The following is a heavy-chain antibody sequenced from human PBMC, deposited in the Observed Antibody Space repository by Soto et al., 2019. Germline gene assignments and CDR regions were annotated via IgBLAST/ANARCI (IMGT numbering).Heavy chain of an antibody. Sequence: EVQLLESGGGLVQPGGSLRLSCAASGFTFSSYAMSWVRQAPGKGLEWVSAISGSGGSTYYADSVKGRFTISRDNSKNTLYLKMNSLRAEDTAVYYCAKGGWGIAAAGPIDVFYTWCQGSMVTVSS. CDR3: AKGGWGIAAAGPIDVFYT. CDR1: GFTFSSYA. CDR2: ISGSGGST. J-gene: IGHJ3*02. V-gene: IGHV3-23*01. D-gene: IGHD6-13*01.